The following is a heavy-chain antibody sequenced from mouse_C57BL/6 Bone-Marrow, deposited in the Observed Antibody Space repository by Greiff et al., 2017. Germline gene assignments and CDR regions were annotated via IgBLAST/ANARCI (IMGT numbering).Heavy chain of an antibody. V-gene: IGHV1-64*01. D-gene: IGHD1-1*01. CDR1: GYTFTSYW. CDR3: ARWGDYYGSSPYYFDY. J-gene: IGHJ2*01. Sequence: VQLQQPGAELVKPGASVKLSCKASGYTFTSYWMHWVKQRPGQGLEWIGMIHPNSGSTNYNENFKSKATLTVDKSSSTAYMQLSSLTSEDSAVYYCARWGDYYGSSPYYFDYWGQGTTLTVSS. CDR2: IHPNSGST.